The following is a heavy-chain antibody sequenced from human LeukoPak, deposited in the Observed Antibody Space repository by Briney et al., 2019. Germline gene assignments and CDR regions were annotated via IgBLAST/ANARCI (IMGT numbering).Heavy chain of an antibody. J-gene: IGHJ4*02. Sequence: GGSLRLSCAASGFTFSSYAMSWVRQAPGKGLEWVSAISGSGGSTYYADSVKGRFTISRDNSKNTLYLQMKSLRAEDTAVYYCAKTEGDYDILTGYSYFDYWGQGTLVTVSS. V-gene: IGHV3-23*01. CDR3: AKTEGDYDILTGYSYFDY. CDR2: ISGSGGST. CDR1: GFTFSSYA. D-gene: IGHD3-9*01.